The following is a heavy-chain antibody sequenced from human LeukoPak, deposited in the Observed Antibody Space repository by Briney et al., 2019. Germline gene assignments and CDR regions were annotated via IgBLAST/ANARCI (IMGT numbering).Heavy chain of an antibody. CDR2: ISAYNGNT. CDR3: ARDACSSRICSAGGNWFDR. CDR1: GYTFTSYG. V-gene: IGHV1-18*01. J-gene: IGHJ5*02. D-gene: IGHD2-2*01. Sequence: ASVKVSCKASGYTFTSYGISWVRQAPGQGLEWMGWISAYNGNTNYAQKLQGRVTMTTDTSTSTVYMELSSLRSEDTAVYYCARDACSSRICSAGGNWFDRWGQGTLVTVSS.